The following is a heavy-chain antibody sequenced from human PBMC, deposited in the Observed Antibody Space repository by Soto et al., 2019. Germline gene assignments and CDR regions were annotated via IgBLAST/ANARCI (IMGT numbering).Heavy chain of an antibody. D-gene: IGHD6-6*01. V-gene: IGHV1-8*01. Sequence: GGSVKVCFKASGYPFTNNDINLVRQAPGQGLEWIGWMNTNTNTTDSAEVFEGRVSLTWDTSISTAYMQLNSLKIDDTAVYYCAREVVENSSLWLDPWGQGTLVTVSS. J-gene: IGHJ5*02. CDR1: GYPFTNND. CDR3: AREVVENSSLWLDP. CDR2: MNTNTNTT.